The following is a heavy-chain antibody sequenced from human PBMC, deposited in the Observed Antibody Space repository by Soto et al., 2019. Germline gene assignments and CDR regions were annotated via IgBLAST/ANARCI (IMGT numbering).Heavy chain of an antibody. Sequence: PSETLSLTCTVSGGSINNKSYYWGWIRQPPGKGLEWIGSIYYSGSTCYNPSLKSRVTISVDTSKNQFSLKLSSLTAADTAVYYCARHQDYYDNSGYFDYWGQGTLVTVSS. D-gene: IGHD3-22*01. CDR1: GGSINNKSYY. CDR3: ARHQDYYDNSGYFDY. J-gene: IGHJ4*02. V-gene: IGHV4-39*01. CDR2: IYYSGST.